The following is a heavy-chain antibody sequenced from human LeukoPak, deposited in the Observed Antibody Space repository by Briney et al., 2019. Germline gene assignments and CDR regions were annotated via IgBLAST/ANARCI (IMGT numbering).Heavy chain of an antibody. Sequence: GASVKVSCKPSGYTFTDYYMHWVRQAPGQGLEWMGSLNPNSGGTNYAQKFQGRVTMTRDTSISTAYTELSRLRSDDTAVYYCARGQRWLQLDYWGQGTLVTVSS. J-gene: IGHJ4*02. CDR1: GYTFTDYY. CDR3: ARGQRWLQLDY. D-gene: IGHD5-24*01. CDR2: LNPNSGGT. V-gene: IGHV1-2*02.